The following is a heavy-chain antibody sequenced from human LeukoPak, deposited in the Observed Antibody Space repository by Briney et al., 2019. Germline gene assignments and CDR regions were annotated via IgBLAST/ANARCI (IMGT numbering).Heavy chain of an antibody. Sequence: GGSLRLSCAASGFNNVWMSWVRQAPGKGLEWVGRIKSRTEDGTTEYAATVKGRFTISRDDSKNTLYLQMNGLKTEDTAVYYCTSEDQGGFDYWGQGTLVTVSS. CDR3: TSEDQGGFDY. J-gene: IGHJ4*02. CDR2: IKSRTEDGTT. CDR1: GFNNVW. D-gene: IGHD1-26*01. V-gene: IGHV3-15*01.